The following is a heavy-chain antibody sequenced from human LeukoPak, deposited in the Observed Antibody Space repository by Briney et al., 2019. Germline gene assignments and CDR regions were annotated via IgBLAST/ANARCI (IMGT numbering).Heavy chain of an antibody. Sequence: GGSLRLSCAASGFTFNSYWMSWVRQAPGKGLEWVASIKQDGSEKKYVDSVKGRFTISRDNAKNSLYLQMNCLRAEDTAVYYWVGGGSIVVIVAGTYGFDYWGQGTRVTVSS. CDR3: VGGGSIVVIVAGTYGFDY. J-gene: IGHJ4*02. V-gene: IGHV3-7*01. CDR1: GFTFNSYW. D-gene: IGHD5-12*01. CDR2: IKQDGSEK.